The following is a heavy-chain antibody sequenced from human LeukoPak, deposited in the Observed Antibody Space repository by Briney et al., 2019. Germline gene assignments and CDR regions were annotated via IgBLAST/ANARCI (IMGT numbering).Heavy chain of an antibody. CDR2: IYYSGST. CDR1: GGSLSSSSYY. Sequence: PSETLSLTCTVSGGSLSSSSYYWGWVRQPPGKGLEWIGNIYYSGSTYYNPSLKSRLTISLDTSQRHFSLRLSSVTAADTASYYCTRGGYDVLTGYSTLGEYWGQGTLVTVSS. D-gene: IGHD3-9*01. CDR3: TRGGYDVLTGYSTLGEY. J-gene: IGHJ4*02. V-gene: IGHV4-39*02.